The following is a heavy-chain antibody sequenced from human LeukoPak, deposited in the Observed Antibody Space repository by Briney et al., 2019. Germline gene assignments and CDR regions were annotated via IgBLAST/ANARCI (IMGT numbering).Heavy chain of an antibody. CDR1: GFTFSSDA. D-gene: IGHD4-11*01. J-gene: IGHJ4*02. CDR2: ISGSGAGT. V-gene: IGHV3-23*01. CDR3: AKGGHSNYDVYVDY. Sequence: QTGGSLRLSCAASGFTFSSDAMSWVRQAPGKGLEWVSAISGSGAGTHYADSVKGRFTISRDSSKNTLYLQMNSLRAEDTAVYYCAKGGHSNYDVYVDYWGQGTLVTVSS.